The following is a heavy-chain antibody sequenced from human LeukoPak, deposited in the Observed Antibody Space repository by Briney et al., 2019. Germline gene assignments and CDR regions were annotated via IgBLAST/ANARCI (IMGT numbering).Heavy chain of an antibody. CDR3: AREMYCSGGSCYGDAFDI. V-gene: IGHV3-66*01. CDR1: GFTVSNKY. D-gene: IGHD2-15*01. J-gene: IGHJ3*02. CDR2: IYSGGST. Sequence: GGSLRLSCAASGFTVSNKYTSWVRQAPGRGLEWVSVIYSGGSTYYADSVKGRFSISRDKSKNTLYLQMNSLRAEDTALYYCAREMYCSGGSCYGDAFDIWGQGTMVTVSS.